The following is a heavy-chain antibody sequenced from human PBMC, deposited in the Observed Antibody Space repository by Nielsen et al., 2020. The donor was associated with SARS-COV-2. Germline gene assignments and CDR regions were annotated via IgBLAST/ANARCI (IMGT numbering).Heavy chain of an antibody. Sequence: GGSLRLSCAASGFTFDDYTMHWVRQHPGKGLEWVSLISWDGASTYYGDSVRGRFTISRDNRKNSLFLQMNSLRTEDTALYYCAKGFSSSSRDYMNVWGKGTTVTVSS. D-gene: IGHD6-6*01. CDR2: ISWDGAST. J-gene: IGHJ6*03. V-gene: IGHV3-43*01. CDR1: GFTFDDYT. CDR3: AKGFSSSSRDYMNV.